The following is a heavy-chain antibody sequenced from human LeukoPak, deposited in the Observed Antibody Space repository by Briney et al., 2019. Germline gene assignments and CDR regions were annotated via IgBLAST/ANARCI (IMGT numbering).Heavy chain of an antibody. CDR2: IRYDGSNK. J-gene: IGHJ6*03. CDR1: GFTFSSYG. D-gene: IGHD3-10*01. V-gene: IGHV3-30*02. CDR3: AKTPPPDYYGSGEQTYYYYYMDV. Sequence: PGGSLRLSCAASGFTFSSYGMHWVRQAPGKGLEWVAFIRYDGSNKYYADSVKGRFTISRDNSKNTLYLQMNSLRAEDTAVYYCAKTPPPDYYGSGEQTYYYYYMDVWGKGTTVTVSS.